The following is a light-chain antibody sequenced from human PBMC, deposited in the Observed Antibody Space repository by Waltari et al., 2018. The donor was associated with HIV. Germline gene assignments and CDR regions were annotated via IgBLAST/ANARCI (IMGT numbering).Light chain of an antibody. Sequence: EIVMTQSPATLSVSPGERATLSCRASQRVSSNLAWYQQRPGQAPRLLIYGASTRATGIPARFSGSGSGTEFTLTISSLQSEDFAVYYCQQYNKWPLYTFDQATKLEIK. CDR2: GAS. CDR1: QRVSSN. V-gene: IGKV3-15*01. CDR3: QQYNKWPLYT. J-gene: IGKJ2*01.